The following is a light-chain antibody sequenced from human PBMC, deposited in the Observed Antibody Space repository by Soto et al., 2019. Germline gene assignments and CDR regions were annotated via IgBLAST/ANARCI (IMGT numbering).Light chain of an antibody. CDR3: QQLDSYPLT. CDR2: DAS. CDR1: QRVNTC. V-gene: IGKV1-5*01. Sequence: DIQMTQSPSNLSASVGDRVSITCRASQRVNTCLAWYQQKPGKAPTLLIYDASSLQSGVPSRFRGSGSGTDFTLTISSLQPEDFAAYYCQQLDSYPLTFGGGTKVDIK. J-gene: IGKJ4*01.